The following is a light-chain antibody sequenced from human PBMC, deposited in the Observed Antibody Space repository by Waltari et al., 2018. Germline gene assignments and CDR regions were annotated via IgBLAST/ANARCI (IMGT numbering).Light chain of an antibody. J-gene: IGKJ2*01. V-gene: IGKV3-20*01. Sequence: EIVLTQSPGTLSLSPGDRATLSCRASQSVDSAYQAWFQQKPGEAPSLLIYGASSRAPGIPDRFSGSASGTGFTLTISRLEPEDFAIYYCQQYGNSPPYTFGQGTKLEIK. CDR3: QQYGNSPPYT. CDR2: GAS. CDR1: QSVDSAY.